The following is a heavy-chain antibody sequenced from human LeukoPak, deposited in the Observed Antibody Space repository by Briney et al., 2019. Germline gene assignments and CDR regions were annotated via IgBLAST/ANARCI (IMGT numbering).Heavy chain of an antibody. CDR3: ARGVVPGPGYGMDV. Sequence: GRSLRLSCAASGFTFSSYAMHRVRQAPGKGLEWVAVISYDGSNKYYADSVKGRFTISRDNSKNTLYLQMNSLRAEDTAVYYCARGVVPGPGYGMDVWGQGTTVTVSS. D-gene: IGHD2-2*01. CDR2: ISYDGSNK. CDR1: GFTFSSYA. V-gene: IGHV3-30-3*01. J-gene: IGHJ6*02.